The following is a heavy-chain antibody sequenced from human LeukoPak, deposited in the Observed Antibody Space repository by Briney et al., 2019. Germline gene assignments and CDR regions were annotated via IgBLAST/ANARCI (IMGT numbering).Heavy chain of an antibody. CDR2: ISGSGGST. V-gene: IGHV3-23*01. Sequence: GGSLRLSCAASGLTISNNFMGWVRQAPGKGLEWVSAISGSGGSTYYADSVKGRFTISRDNSKNTLYLQMNSLRAEDTAVYYCAKGEDSSGPADYWGQGTLVTVSS. D-gene: IGHD3-22*01. CDR1: GLTISNNF. J-gene: IGHJ4*02. CDR3: AKGEDSSGPADY.